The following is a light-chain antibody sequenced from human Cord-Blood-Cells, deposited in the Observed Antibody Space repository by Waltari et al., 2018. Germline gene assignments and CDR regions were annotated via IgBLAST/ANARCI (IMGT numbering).Light chain of an antibody. CDR2: EVS. Sequence: QSALTQPPSASGSPGQSVTISCPGTSSDVGGYNYVSWYQQHPGKAPKLMIYEVSKRPSWVPDRFSGSKSGNTASLTVSGLQAEDEADYYCSSYAGSWVFGGGTKLTVL. V-gene: IGLV2-8*01. J-gene: IGLJ3*02. CDR1: SSDVGGYNY. CDR3: SSYAGSWV.